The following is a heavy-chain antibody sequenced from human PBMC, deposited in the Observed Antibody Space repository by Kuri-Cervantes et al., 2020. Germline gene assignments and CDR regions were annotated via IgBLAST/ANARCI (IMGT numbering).Heavy chain of an antibody. V-gene: IGHV1-24*01. Sequence: GGSLRLSCKVSGYTLTELSMHWVRQAPGKGLEWMGGFDPEDGETIYAQKFQGRVTMTEDTSTDTAYMELSSLRSEDTAVYYCTTYYYDSSGYYGGFDPWGQGTLVTVSS. CDR3: TTYYYDSSGYYGGFDP. CDR1: GYTLTELS. D-gene: IGHD3-22*01. CDR2: FDPEDGET. J-gene: IGHJ5*02.